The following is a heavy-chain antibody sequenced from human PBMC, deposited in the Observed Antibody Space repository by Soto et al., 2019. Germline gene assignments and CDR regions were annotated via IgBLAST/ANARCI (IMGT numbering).Heavy chain of an antibody. J-gene: IGHJ6*02. CDR2: ISASGGAT. D-gene: IGHD3-3*01. CDR3: AKIFGVVRAPYYYGMDV. CDR1: RFTFTSYA. Sequence: GGSLRLSCVASRFTFTSYAMSWVRQAPGKGLEWVAAISASGGATIHADSVKGRLTISRDNSKNTLYLQMNSLRAEDTAVYYCAKIFGVVRAPYYYGMDVWGQGTTVTVSS. V-gene: IGHV3-23*01.